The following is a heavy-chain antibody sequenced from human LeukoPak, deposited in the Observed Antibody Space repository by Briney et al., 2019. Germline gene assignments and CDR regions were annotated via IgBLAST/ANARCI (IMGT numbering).Heavy chain of an antibody. CDR1: GYTFTGYY. J-gene: IGHJ6*03. V-gene: IGHV1-2*02. CDR2: INPNSGGT. Sequence: ASVKVSCKASGYTFTGYYMHWVRQAPGQGPEWMGWINPNSGGTNYAQKFQGRVTMTRDTSISTAYMELSGLRSEDTAVYYCARGAGAPPSSGYYYYMDVWGKGTTVTVSS. D-gene: IGHD1-26*01. CDR3: ARGAGAPPSSGYYYYMDV.